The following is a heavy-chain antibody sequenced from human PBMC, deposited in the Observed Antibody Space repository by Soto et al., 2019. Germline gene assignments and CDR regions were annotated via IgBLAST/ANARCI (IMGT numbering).Heavy chain of an antibody. CDR1: GFSLSTSGVG. CDR3: AHLLRGYGGYAPYWYFDL. D-gene: IGHD5-12*01. Sequence: QISLKESGPTLVKPTQTLTLTCTFSGFSLSTSGVGVGWIRQPPGKALEWLALIFWNDDKRYSPSLKSRLTITKDTSKNQVVLTMPNMDPVDTATYFCAHLLRGYGGYAPYWYFDLWGRGTLVTVS. J-gene: IGHJ2*01. V-gene: IGHV2-5*01. CDR2: IFWNDDK.